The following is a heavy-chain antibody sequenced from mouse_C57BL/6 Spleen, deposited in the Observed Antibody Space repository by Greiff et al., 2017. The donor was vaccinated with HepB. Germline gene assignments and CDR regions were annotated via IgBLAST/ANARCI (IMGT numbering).Heavy chain of an antibody. J-gene: IGHJ3*01. Sequence: VKVVESGPGLVAPSQSLSITCTASGFSLTSYGVSWVRQPPGKGLEWLGVIWGDGSTNYHSALISRLSISKDNSKSKVFLKLNSLQTADTATYYCAKTDDYDGFAYWGQGTLVTVSA. CDR1: GFSLTSYG. D-gene: IGHD2-4*01. CDR2: IWGDGST. V-gene: IGHV2-3*01. CDR3: AKTDDYDGFAY.